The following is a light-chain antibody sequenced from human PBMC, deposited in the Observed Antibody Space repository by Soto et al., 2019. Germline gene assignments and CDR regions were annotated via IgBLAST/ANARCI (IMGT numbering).Light chain of an antibody. CDR1: QSVSSSA. Sequence: VLTQSPDTLSLSPGERATLSCRASQSVSSSALAWYQQKPGQAPRRLIYGASSRATGIPDRFSGSGSGTDFTLTISRLEPEDFAVYYCQYYGTSPQTFGQGTKVDIK. CDR3: QYYGTSPQT. J-gene: IGKJ1*01. CDR2: GAS. V-gene: IGKV3-20*01.